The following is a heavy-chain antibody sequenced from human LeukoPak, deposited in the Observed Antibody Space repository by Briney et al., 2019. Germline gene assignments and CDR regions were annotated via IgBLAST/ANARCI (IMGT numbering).Heavy chain of an antibody. CDR2: INHSGST. D-gene: IGHD3-3*01. V-gene: IGHV4-34*01. CDR1: GFTFSSYS. CDR3: ARVNYDFWSGYPFEAHYMDV. Sequence: GSLRLSCAASGFTFSSYSMSWIRQPPGKGLEWIGEINHSGSTNYNPSLKSRVTISVDTSKNQFSLKLSSVTAADTAVYYCARVNYDFWSGYPFEAHYMDVWGKGTTVTVSS. J-gene: IGHJ6*03.